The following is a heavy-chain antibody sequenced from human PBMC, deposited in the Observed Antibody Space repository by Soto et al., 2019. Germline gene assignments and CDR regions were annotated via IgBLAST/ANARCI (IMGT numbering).Heavy chain of an antibody. D-gene: IGHD4-4*01. Sequence: QVQLVESGGGVVQPGRSLRLSCAASGFTFSSYGMHWVRQAPGKGLEWVAVIWYDGSNKYYADSVKGRFTISRDNSKNTLYLQMNSLRAEDTAVYYCARGGDDYSNSLPDYYYYYGMDVWGQGTTVTVSS. CDR2: IWYDGSNK. CDR3: ARGGDDYSNSLPDYYYYYGMDV. CDR1: GFTFSSYG. V-gene: IGHV3-33*01. J-gene: IGHJ6*02.